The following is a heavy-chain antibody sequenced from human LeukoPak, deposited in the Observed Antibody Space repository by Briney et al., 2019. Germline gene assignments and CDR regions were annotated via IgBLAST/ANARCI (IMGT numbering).Heavy chain of an antibody. V-gene: IGHV4-38-2*01. D-gene: IGHD4/OR15-4a*01. CDR3: ARQGDDYGAMDY. CDR1: GYSISTAYY. Sequence: SETLSLTXAVSGYSISTAYYWGWIRQPPGKGLGWFGIIYHTGTTSYNSSLESRVTMSVDTSKNQFSLKLSSVTAADAAIYYCARQGDDYGAMDYWGPGTLVSVSS. J-gene: IGHJ4*02. CDR2: IYHTGTT.